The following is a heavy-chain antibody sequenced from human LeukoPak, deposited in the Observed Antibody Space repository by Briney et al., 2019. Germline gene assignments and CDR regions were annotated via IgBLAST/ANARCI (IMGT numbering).Heavy chain of an antibody. CDR2: IYYSGST. CDR3: ARDRGYYGSGSYYNDDY. J-gene: IGHJ4*02. V-gene: IGHV4-59*01. D-gene: IGHD3-10*01. Sequence: PSETLSLTCTVSGGSISSYYWSWIRQPPGKGLEWIGYIYYSGSTNYNPSLKSRVTISVDTSKNQFSLKLSSVTAADTAVYYCARDRGYYGSGSYYNDDYWGQGTLVTVSS. CDR1: GGSISSYY.